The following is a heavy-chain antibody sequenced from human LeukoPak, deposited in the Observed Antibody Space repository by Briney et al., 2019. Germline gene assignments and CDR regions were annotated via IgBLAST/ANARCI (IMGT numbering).Heavy chain of an antibody. CDR1: GGSISSYY. CDR2: IYYSGST. CDR3: ARDSAPTYGDYGTATHKVFDY. D-gene: IGHD4-17*01. J-gene: IGHJ4*02. Sequence: PSETLSLTCTVSGGSISSYYWSWIRQPPGKGLEWIGYIYYSGSTNYNPSLKSRVTISVDTSKNQFSLKLSSVTAADTAVYYCARDSAPTYGDYGTATHKVFDYWGQGTLVTVSS. V-gene: IGHV4-59*01.